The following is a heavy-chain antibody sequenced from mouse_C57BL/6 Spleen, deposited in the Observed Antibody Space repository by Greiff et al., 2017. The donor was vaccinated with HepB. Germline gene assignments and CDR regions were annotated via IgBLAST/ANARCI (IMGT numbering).Heavy chain of an antibody. J-gene: IGHJ1*03. V-gene: IGHV1-64*01. D-gene: IGHD1-1*01. CDR3: ASNGIITTVGYFDV. CDR1: GYTFTSYW. CDR2: IHPNSGST. Sequence: VKLQQPGAELVKPGASVKLSCKASGYTFTSYWMHWVKQRPGQGLEWIGMIHPNSGSTNYNEKFKSKATLTVDKSSSTAYMQLSSLTSEDSAVYYCASNGIITTVGYFDVWGTGTTVTVSS.